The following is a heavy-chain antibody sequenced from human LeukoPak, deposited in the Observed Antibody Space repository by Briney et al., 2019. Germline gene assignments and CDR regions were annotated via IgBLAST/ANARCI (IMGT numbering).Heavy chain of an antibody. CDR1: GFAVNSYY. J-gene: IGHJ3*02. CDR2: IYRGGNT. CDR3: ARDKGSGYSYGYVNDAFDI. Sequence: GGSLRLSCAASGFAVNSYYMSWVRQAPGKGLEWVSAIYRGGNTYYGDSVEGRFTISRDNSKSTLYLQMSSLRAEDTAVYYCARDKGSGYSYGYVNDAFDIWGQGTLVTVSS. V-gene: IGHV3-66*01. D-gene: IGHD5-18*01.